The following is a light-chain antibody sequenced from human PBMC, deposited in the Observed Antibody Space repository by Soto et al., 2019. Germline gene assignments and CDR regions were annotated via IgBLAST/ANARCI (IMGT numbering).Light chain of an antibody. V-gene: IGKV3-20*01. CDR2: AAS. CDR1: QSVRSNS. CDR3: QQYGSSHRT. Sequence: EIVLTQSPGTLSLSPGESSTLSCMASQSVRSNSFASYKQTPRQTARPLLYAASSRSHGIPDRFSGSGSSTDFSLTISRLEDADFAVSYCQQYGSSHRTFGQGTKV. J-gene: IGKJ1*01.